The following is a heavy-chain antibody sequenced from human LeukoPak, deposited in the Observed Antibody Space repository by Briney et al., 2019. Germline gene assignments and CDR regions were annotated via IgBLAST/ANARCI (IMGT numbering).Heavy chain of an antibody. V-gene: IGHV4-61*02. CDR1: GGSISSGSYF. Sequence: PSETLSLTCIVSGGSISSGSYFWSWIRQPAGKGLEWIGRIYTGGSTNYNPSLKSRVTISVDTSKNQFSLKLSSVTAADTAVYYCARGVVAATPSSYWGQGTLVTVSS. J-gene: IGHJ4*02. D-gene: IGHD2-15*01. CDR3: ARGVVAATPSSY. CDR2: IYTGGST.